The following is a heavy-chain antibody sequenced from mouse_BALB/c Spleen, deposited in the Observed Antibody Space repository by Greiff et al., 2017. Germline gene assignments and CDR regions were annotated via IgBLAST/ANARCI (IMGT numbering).Heavy chain of an antibody. Sequence: QVQLQQSGPELVKPGASVKMSCKASGYTFTDYVISWVKQRTGQGLEWIGEIYPGSGNTNYNQKFKGKATMTVDKSSSTAYMELARLTSEDSAVYYCARGGFGSSYYFDYWGQGTTLAVSS. J-gene: IGHJ2*01. D-gene: IGHD1-1*01. CDR3: ARGGFGSSYYFDY. CDR1: GYTFTDYV. V-gene: IGHV1-81*01. CDR2: IYPGSGNT.